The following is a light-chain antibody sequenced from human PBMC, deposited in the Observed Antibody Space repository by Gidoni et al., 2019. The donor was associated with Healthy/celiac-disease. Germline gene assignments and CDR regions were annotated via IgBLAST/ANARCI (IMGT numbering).Light chain of an antibody. CDR2: AAS. V-gene: IGKV1-39*01. CDR1: QSISSY. J-gene: IGKJ1*01. Sequence: DIQMTQSPSSLSASVGDRVTITCRASQSISSYFNWYQQKPGKAPKLLIYAASSLQSGVPSRFSGSGSGTDFPLTISSLQPEYFATYYCQQSYSTLWTFGQGTKVEIK. CDR3: QQSYSTLWT.